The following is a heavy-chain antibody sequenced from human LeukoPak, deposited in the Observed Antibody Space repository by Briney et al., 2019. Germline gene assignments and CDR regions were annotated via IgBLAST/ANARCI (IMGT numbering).Heavy chain of an antibody. V-gene: IGHV3-30*18. CDR2: ISYDGSNK. CDR3: AKGFSVPPTVFDAFDI. CDR1: GFTFSSYG. Sequence: GGSLRLSCAASGFTFSSYGMHWVRQAPGKGLEWVAVISYDGSNKYYADSVKGRFTISRDNSKNTLYLQMNSLRAEDTAVYYCAKGFSVPPTVFDAFDIWGQGTMVTVSS. J-gene: IGHJ3*02. D-gene: IGHD2-15*01.